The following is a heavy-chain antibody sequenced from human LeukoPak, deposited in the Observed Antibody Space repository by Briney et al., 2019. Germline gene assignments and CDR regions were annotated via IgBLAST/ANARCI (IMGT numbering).Heavy chain of an antibody. J-gene: IGHJ6*03. V-gene: IGHV3-64*01. CDR3: ARAAEAPGYCYYMDV. CDR1: GLTDTSYP. Sequence: GDPLTLSRAPSGLTDTSYPLPLAPPAPGKGLEYDWANSSNGGSTYYAHSVKGRFTISRDNSKNTLYLQMGSLRAEDMAVYYCARAAEAPGYCYYMDVWGKGTTVTVSS. CDR2: NSSNGGST.